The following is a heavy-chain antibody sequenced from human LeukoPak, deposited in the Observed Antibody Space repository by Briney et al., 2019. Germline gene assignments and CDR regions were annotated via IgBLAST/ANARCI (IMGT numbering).Heavy chain of an antibody. V-gene: IGHV3-48*04. CDR1: GFIFSSCS. J-gene: IGHJ4*02. CDR2: IGSSSTTI. D-gene: IGHD3-10*01. CDR3: ARGPRYDSGSYYPGDY. Sequence: GGSLRLSCAASGFIFSSCSMNWVRHAPGKGLEWVSYIGSSSTTIYYADSVKGRFTISRDNAKTSLYLQMNSLRAEDTAVYYCARGPRYDSGSYYPGDYWGQGTLVTVSS.